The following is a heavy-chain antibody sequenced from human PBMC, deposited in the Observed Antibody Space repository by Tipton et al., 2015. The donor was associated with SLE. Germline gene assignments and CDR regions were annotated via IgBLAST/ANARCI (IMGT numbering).Heavy chain of an antibody. Sequence: SLRLSCAASGFTFSFYTMTWVRQATGRGLEWVSSLSSSNYHKYHADSVKGRFTISRDNTKKSLYLQMNSLRAEDTATYYCAIDLVYFYMDVWGKGTTVTVSS. V-gene: IGHV3-21*03. CDR2: LSSSNYHK. CDR3: AIDLVYFYMDV. CDR1: GFTFSFYT. J-gene: IGHJ6*03. D-gene: IGHD2-8*02.